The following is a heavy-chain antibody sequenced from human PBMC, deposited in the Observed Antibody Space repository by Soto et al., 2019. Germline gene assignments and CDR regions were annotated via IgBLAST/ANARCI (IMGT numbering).Heavy chain of an antibody. CDR3: TKVGGLYDFWSGPLHFDL. J-gene: IGHJ4*02. CDR1: GFIFDDFA. D-gene: IGHD3-3*01. Sequence: EAQLVESGGGFVQSGRSLRLSCAGSGFIFDDFAIHWVRQAPGKGLEWVSGISWNSDSIGYADSVKGRFTISRDNAKNSLSLQMNSLTPEDTALYYCTKVGGLYDFWSGPLHFDLWGQGTLVTVSS. V-gene: IGHV3-9*01. CDR2: ISWNSDSI.